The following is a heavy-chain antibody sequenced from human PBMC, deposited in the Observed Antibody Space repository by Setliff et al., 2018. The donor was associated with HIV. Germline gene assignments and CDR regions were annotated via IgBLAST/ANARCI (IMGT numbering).Heavy chain of an antibody. D-gene: IGHD4-17*01. V-gene: IGHV4-61*01. CDR3: ARDPPGYGDSKDY. CDR1: GGSVGSGSYY. Sequence: LSLTCSVSGGSVGSGSYYWSWIRQSPGKGLEWLGYIYYSGSTTYNPSLRSRVTISIDTSKNQFSLNLRSVTAADTAVYYCARDPPGYGDSKDYWGQGKLVTVSS. CDR2: IYYSGST. J-gene: IGHJ4*02.